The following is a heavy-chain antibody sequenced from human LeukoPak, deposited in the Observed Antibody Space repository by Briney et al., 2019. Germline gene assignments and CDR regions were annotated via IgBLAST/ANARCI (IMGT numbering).Heavy chain of an antibody. CDR3: ARDGWYSSSWYYYGMDV. V-gene: IGHV4-4*07. Sequence: TSETLSLTCTVSGGSISSYYWSWIRQPAGKGLEWIGRIYTSGSTNYNPSLKSRVTMSVDTSKNQFSLKLSSMTAADTAVYYCARDGWYSSSWYYYGMDVWGQGTTVTVSS. D-gene: IGHD6-13*01. CDR1: GGSISSYY. CDR2: IYTSGST. J-gene: IGHJ6*02.